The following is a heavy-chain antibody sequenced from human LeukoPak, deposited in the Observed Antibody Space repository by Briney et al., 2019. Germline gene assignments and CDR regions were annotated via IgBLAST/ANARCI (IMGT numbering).Heavy chain of an antibody. D-gene: IGHD2-2*01. Sequence: GGSLRLSCAASGFTFSSYAMSWVRQAPGKGLEWVSAISGSGGSTYYADSVKGRFTISRDNSKNTLYLQMNSLRAEDTAVYYCATSIVVVPAAPESDFDYWGQGTLVTVSS. CDR2: ISGSGGST. CDR1: GFTFSSYA. J-gene: IGHJ4*02. CDR3: ATSIVVVPAAPESDFDY. V-gene: IGHV3-23*01.